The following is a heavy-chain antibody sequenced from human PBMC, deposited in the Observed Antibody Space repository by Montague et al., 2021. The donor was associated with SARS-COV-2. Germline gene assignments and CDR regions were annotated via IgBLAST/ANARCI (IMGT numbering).Heavy chain of an antibody. V-gene: IGHV4-34*01. CDR3: AKEREVVRAARTLVAFDL. CDR2: INHSGPA. Sequence: SETLSLTCSVYGGSFSVYYWSWLRQSPRKGLEWIADINHSGPANYNPSLRSRVTISVDTSKNQFTLKLTSVTAADTAMYYWAKEREVVRAARTLVAFDLWGQGTMVTVSS. D-gene: IGHD2-2*01. CDR1: GGSFSVYY. J-gene: IGHJ3*01.